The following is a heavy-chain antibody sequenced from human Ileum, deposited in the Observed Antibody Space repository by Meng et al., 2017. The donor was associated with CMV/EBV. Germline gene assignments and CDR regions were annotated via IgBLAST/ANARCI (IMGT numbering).Heavy chain of an antibody. J-gene: IGHJ4*02. D-gene: IGHD6-25*01. Sequence: SGAPFNSGGHYWTGIRQSPGTGLEWIGYIYYSGTYYNPSLKSRLTISTDTSKNQFSLKLTSVTAADTAVYYCARAPAYTSDWYFDSWGRGTLVTVSS. CDR1: GAPFNSGGHY. CDR2: IYYSGT. V-gene: IGHV4-30-4*08. CDR3: ARAPAYTSDWYFDS.